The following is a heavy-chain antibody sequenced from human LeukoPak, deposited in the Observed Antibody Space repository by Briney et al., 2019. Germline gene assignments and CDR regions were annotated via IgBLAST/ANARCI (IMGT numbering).Heavy chain of an antibody. D-gene: IGHD2-2*02. V-gene: IGHV1-2*06. J-gene: IGHJ6*02. CDR1: GYTFTDLY. CDR2: VNPNSGGT. Sequence: ASVKVSCKTSGYTFTDLYIHWVRQAPGQGLEWMGRVNPNSGGTDYAQKFQGRVTMTRDTSIGTAYMELNRLRSDDTAVYFCARGEVVPAAISYYYHGVAVWGQGTTVTVSS. CDR3: ARGEVVPAAISYYYHGVAV.